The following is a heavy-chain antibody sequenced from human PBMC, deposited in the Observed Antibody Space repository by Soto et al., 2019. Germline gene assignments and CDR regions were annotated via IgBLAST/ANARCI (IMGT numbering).Heavy chain of an antibody. CDR1: GGTFSSYA. CDR2: IIPIFGTA. D-gene: IGHD2-15*01. CDR3: ARVAEKYCSGGSCSKYYFDY. J-gene: IGHJ4*02. V-gene: IGHV1-69*13. Sequence: VASVKVSCKASGGTFSSYAISWVRQAPGQGLEWMGGIIPIFGTANYAQKFQGRVTITADESTSTAYMELSSLRSEDTAVYYCARVAEKYCSGGSCSKYYFDYWGQGTLVTVSS.